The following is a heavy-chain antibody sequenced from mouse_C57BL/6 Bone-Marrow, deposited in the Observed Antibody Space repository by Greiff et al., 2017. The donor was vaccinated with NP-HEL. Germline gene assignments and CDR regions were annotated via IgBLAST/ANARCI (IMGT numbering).Heavy chain of an antibody. CDR2: ISYDGSN. CDR3: ARDPGYFDV. J-gene: IGHJ1*03. Sequence: EVQVVESGPGLVKPSQSLSLTCSVTGYSITSGYYWNWIRQFPGNKLEWMGYISYDGSNNYNPSLKNRISITRDTSKNQFFLKLNSVTTEDTATYYCARDPGYFDVWGTGTTVTVSS. CDR1: GYSITSGYY. V-gene: IGHV3-6*01.